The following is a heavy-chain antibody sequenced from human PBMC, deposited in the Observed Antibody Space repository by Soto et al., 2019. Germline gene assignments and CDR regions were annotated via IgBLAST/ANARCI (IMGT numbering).Heavy chain of an antibody. CDR3: GPARGGGGY. Sequence: EVQLVESGGGLIQPGGSLRLSCAVSGFTVSNNYMSWVRQAPGKGLEGVSVIYSGGYTAYGDSVKGRFTISRDNSKNTPYPKRNGRGPGAPAVFYGGPARGGGGYWGQGTLVTVSS. CDR2: IYSGGYT. D-gene: IGHD3-10*01. CDR1: GFTVSNNY. V-gene: IGHV3-53*01. J-gene: IGHJ4*02.